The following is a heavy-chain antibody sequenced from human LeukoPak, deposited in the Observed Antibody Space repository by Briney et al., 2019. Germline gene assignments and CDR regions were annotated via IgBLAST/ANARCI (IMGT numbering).Heavy chain of an antibody. CDR2: IYSSGST. V-gene: IGHV4-59*08. Sequence: SETLSLTCTVSGGSISSYYWSWIRQPPGKGLEWIGYIYSSGSTNYNPSVKSRVTISVDTSKNQFSLKLSSVTAADTAVYYCARTFSGSYYYYGMDVWGQGTTVTVSS. D-gene: IGHD1-26*01. CDR3: ARTFSGSYYYYGMDV. CDR1: GGSISSYY. J-gene: IGHJ6*02.